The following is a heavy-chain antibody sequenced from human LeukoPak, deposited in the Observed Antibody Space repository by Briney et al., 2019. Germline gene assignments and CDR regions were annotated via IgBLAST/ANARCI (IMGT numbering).Heavy chain of an antibody. J-gene: IGHJ6*02. V-gene: IGHV1-2*02. CDR3: AREGYDLNQNHDLDV. D-gene: IGHD3-3*01. Sequence: GASVKLSRKTSGYSFTAYFIHWVRQPPGQGLEWVGWINPNSCGTKYTQKFQDRVTMTRDTSITTAHMELSSLRSDDTAVYYCAREGYDLNQNHDLDVWGQGTTVTVSS. CDR1: GYSFTAYF. CDR2: INPNSCGT.